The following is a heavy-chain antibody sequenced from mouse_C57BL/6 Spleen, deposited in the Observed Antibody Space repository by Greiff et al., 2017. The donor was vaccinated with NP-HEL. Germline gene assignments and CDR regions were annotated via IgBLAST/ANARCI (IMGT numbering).Heavy chain of an antibody. CDR3: ATSSSRYAMDY. D-gene: IGHD1-1*01. CDR2: ISSGSSTI. Sequence: EVMLVESGGGLVKPGGSLKLSCAASGFTFSDYGMHWVRQAPEKGLEWVAYISSGSSTIYYADTVKGRFTISRDNAKNTLFLQMTSLRSEDTAMYYCATSSSRYAMDYWGQGTSVTVSS. V-gene: IGHV5-17*01. J-gene: IGHJ4*01. CDR1: GFTFSDYG.